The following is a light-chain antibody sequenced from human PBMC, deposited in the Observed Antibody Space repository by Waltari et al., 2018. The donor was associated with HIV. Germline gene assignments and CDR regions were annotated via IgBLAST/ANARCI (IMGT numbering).Light chain of an antibody. CDR2: ATS. V-gene: IGKV1-9*01. J-gene: IGKJ4*01. Sequence: DIRLTQSPSFLSASVGDRITITCRASQGIAGYLAWYQKKPGKAPKLMIYATSTLQSGVPSRFSGSGSGTEFTLTISSLQPEDFATYYCQRLNGYPLTFGGGTKVEIK. CDR1: QGIAGY. CDR3: QRLNGYPLT.